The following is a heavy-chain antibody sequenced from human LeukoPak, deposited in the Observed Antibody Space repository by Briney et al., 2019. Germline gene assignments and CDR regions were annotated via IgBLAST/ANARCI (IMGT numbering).Heavy chain of an antibody. CDR1: GFTFSSYA. Sequence: GGSLRLSCAASGFTFSSYAMSWVRQAPGKGLEWVSTITGGGGSTYYADSVKGRFTISRDNSKNTLYLQMNSLRAEDTAVYYCAKVFPYYDSSGRYFDYWGQGTLVTVSS. J-gene: IGHJ4*02. CDR3: AKVFPYYDSSGRYFDY. V-gene: IGHV3-23*01. D-gene: IGHD3-22*01. CDR2: ITGGGGST.